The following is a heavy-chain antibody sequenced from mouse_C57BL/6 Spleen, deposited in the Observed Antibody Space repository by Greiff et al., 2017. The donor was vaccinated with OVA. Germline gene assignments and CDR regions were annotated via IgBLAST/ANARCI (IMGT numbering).Heavy chain of an antibody. V-gene: IGHV7-3*01. D-gene: IGHD1-1*01. CDR3: ARIYYGSSDEYFGY. J-gene: IGHJ2*01. CDR1: GFTFTDYY. CDR2: IRNKANGYTT. Sequence: DVMLVESGGGLVQPGGSLSLSCAASGFTFTDYYMSWVRQPPGKALEWLGFIRNKANGYTTEYSASVKGRFTISRDNSQSILYLQMNALRAEDSATYYCARIYYGSSDEYFGYWGKGTTLTVSS.